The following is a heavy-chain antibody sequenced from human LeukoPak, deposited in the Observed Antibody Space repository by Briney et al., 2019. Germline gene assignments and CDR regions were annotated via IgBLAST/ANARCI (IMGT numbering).Heavy chain of an antibody. CDR1: GYILTNYG. V-gene: IGHV1-18*01. D-gene: IGHD2-8*01. J-gene: IGHJ3*02. CDR3: ARFFCNNGVCHRAFDI. CDR2: ISGYSDDT. Sequence: ASVKVSCKASGYILTNYGITWVRQAPGQGLEWMGWISGYSDDTDSAQKVQGRVTMTTGTSTNTAYMELRSLRSDDTAVYYCARFFCNNGVCHRAFDIWGQGTMVTVSS.